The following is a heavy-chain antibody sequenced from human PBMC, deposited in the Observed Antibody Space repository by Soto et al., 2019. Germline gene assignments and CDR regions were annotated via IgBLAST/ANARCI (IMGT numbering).Heavy chain of an antibody. CDR3: ARSARLHQLVLIGWFDP. CDR1: GYTFTGYY. V-gene: IGHV1-2*02. J-gene: IGHJ5*02. Sequence: QVQLVQSGAEVKKPGASVKVSCKASGYTFTGYYMHWVRQAPGQGLEWMGWINPNSGGTNYAQKFQGRVTMTRDTSISTAYMELSRLRSDDTAVYYCARSARLHQLVLIGWFDPWGQGTLVTVSS. CDR2: INPNSGGT. D-gene: IGHD6-13*01.